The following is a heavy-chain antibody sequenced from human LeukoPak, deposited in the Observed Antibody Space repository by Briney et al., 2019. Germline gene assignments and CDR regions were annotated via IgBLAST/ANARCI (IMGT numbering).Heavy chain of an antibody. CDR1: GFTFSSYG. D-gene: IGHD6-13*01. Sequence: GGSLRLSCAASGFTFSSYGMHWVRQAPGKGLEWVAVIWYDGSNKYYADSVKGRFTISRDNSKNTLYLQMNSLRAEDTAVYYCAKLGQVGAAALKNVWGQGTTVTVSS. V-gene: IGHV3-33*06. CDR2: IWYDGSNK. J-gene: IGHJ6*02. CDR3: AKLGQVGAAALKNV.